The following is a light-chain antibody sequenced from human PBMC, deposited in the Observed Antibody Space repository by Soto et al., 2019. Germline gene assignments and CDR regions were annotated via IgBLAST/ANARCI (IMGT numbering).Light chain of an antibody. CDR2: EVN. J-gene: IGLJ1*01. CDR1: SSDVGGYNY. Sequence: QSALTQPPSASGSPGQSVTISCTGSSSDVGGYNYVSWYQQHPGKAPKLMIYEVNKRPSGVPDRFSGSKSGNTASLTVSELQAEDEADYYCSSYAGSNKVFGTGTKVTDL. V-gene: IGLV2-8*01. CDR3: SSYAGSNKV.